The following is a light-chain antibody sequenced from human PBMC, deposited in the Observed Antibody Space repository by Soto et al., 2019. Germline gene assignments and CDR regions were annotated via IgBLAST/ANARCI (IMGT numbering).Light chain of an antibody. CDR2: NNN. J-gene: IGLJ2*01. CDR3: AAWDDSLNGPL. CDR1: SSNIASNT. Sequence: QSVLTQPPSASGTPGQRVTISCSGSSSNIASNTVNWYQQLPGTAPKLLIYNNNHRPSGVLDRFSGSKSGTSASLAISGLQSEDEADYYCAAWDDSLNGPLFGGGTKVTV. V-gene: IGLV1-44*01.